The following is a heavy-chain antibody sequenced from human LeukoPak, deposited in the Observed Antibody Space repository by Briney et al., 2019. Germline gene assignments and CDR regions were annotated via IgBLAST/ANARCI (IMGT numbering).Heavy chain of an antibody. CDR1: GGSISSYY. J-gene: IGHJ4*02. CDR3: ARRDQGYCSGGSCFSLDY. V-gene: IGHV4-59*01. D-gene: IGHD2-15*01. Sequence: PSETLSLTCTVSGGSISSYYWSWIRQPPGKGLEWIGYIYYSGSTNYNPSLKSRVTISVDTSKNQFSLKMSSVTAADTAVYYCARRDQGYCSGGSCFSLDYWGQGTLVTVSS. CDR2: IYYSGST.